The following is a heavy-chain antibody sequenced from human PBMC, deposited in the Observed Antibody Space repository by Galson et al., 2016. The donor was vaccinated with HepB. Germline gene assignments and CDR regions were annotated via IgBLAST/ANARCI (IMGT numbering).Heavy chain of an antibody. J-gene: IGHJ4*02. Sequence: SLRLSCAASGSNFNNYAMHWVRQAPGKGLEWVSSISGSYGNTYYADSVKGRFTISWANSESTLYLQMDTLRAEDTAIYYCAKDMDSAWYIHYWGQGTLVTVSS. CDR2: ISGSYGNT. D-gene: IGHD6-19*01. CDR3: AKDMDSAWYIHY. V-gene: IGHV3-23*01. CDR1: GSNFNNYA.